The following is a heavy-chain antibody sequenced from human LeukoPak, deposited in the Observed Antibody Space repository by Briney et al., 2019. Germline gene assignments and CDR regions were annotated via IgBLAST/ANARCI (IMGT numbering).Heavy chain of an antibody. J-gene: IGHJ4*02. D-gene: IGHD6-13*01. CDR1: GYTFTSYG. V-gene: IGHV1-18*01. CDR2: ISAYNGNT. CDR3: ARELVSSSWYYFDY. Sequence: ASVKVSCKASGYTFTSYGISWVRQAPGQGLEWMGWISAYNGNTNYAQKLQGRVTMTTDTSTGTAYMELRSLRSDDTAVYYCARELVSSSWYYFDYWGQGTLVTVSS.